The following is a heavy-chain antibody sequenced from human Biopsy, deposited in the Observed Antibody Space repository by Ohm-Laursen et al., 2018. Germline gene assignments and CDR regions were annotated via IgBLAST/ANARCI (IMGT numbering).Heavy chain of an antibody. CDR1: GGSFSNYG. V-gene: IGHV1-18*01. CDR2: ISAYNGKT. CDR3: ARGRRNTAIFEEHSGRAFDI. Sequence: ASVKVSCKFSGGSFSNYGINWVRQAPGQGLEWMGWISAYNGKTYSAQKVQGRVSMTPDTSTTTAYMELRSLRSTDTAVYYCARGRRNTAIFEEHSGRAFDIWGQGTRFTASS. D-gene: IGHD5-18*01. J-gene: IGHJ3*02.